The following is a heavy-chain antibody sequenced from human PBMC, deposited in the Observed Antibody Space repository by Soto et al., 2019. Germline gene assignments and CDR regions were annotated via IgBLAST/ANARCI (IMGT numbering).Heavy chain of an antibody. J-gene: IGHJ4*02. V-gene: IGHV1-69*19. CDR1: GGTFTTYP. CDR2: ISPMFGAA. CDR3: AREVQVHTPAFVY. Sequence: QVQLVQSGAEMKKPGSSVKVSCQSSGGTFTTYPMNWVRQAPGQGPEWMGDISPMFGAANYAPKFQGRVTITADESTGTSYMQLSSLTSEDTALYFCAREVQVHTPAFVYWGQGTLVTVSS. D-gene: IGHD3-10*01.